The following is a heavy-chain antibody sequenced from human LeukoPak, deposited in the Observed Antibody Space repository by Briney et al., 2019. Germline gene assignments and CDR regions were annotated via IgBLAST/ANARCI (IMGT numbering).Heavy chain of an antibody. D-gene: IGHD2-2*01. Sequence: SETLSLTCTVSGGSISSHYWSWIRQPPGKGLEWIGYFHYTGSTNNNPSPKNRVTMSCDASKHQFSLKLGSVTAADTAVYYCARGPLGIVVVRAADDAFCIWGQGTMVTVSS. J-gene: IGHJ3*02. CDR3: ARGPLGIVVVRAADDAFCI. V-gene: IGHV4-59*11. CDR2: FHYTGST. CDR1: GGSISSHY.